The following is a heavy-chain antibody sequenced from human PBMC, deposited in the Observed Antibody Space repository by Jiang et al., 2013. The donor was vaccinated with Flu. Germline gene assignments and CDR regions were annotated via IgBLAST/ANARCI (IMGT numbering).Heavy chain of an antibody. J-gene: IGHJ4*02. Sequence: GPGLVKPSETLSLTCTVSGGSISSSSYYWGWIRQPPGKGLEWIGSIYYSGSTYYNPSLKSRVTISVDTSKNQFSLKLSSVTAADTAVYYCARLRSPPAGEDWGQGTLVTVSS. CDR1: GGSISSSSYY. D-gene: IGHD3-10*01. CDR3: ARLRSPPAGED. CDR2: IYYSGST. V-gene: IGHV4-39*07.